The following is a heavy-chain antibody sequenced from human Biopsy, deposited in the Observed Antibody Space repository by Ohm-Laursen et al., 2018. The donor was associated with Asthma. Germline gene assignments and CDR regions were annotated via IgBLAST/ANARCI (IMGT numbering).Heavy chain of an antibody. Sequence: SETLSLTCTVSGDSIRSYYWTWIRQPPWKGLEWIGNIHYSGSTYSNPSLKSRVTISVDTSKKQISLRLSSVIAADTAVYYCAGFCSGGNCPDHWGQGTLVTVSS. CDR1: GDSIRSYY. J-gene: IGHJ4*02. V-gene: IGHV4-59*01. CDR3: AGFCSGGNCPDH. CDR2: IHYSGST. D-gene: IGHD2-15*01.